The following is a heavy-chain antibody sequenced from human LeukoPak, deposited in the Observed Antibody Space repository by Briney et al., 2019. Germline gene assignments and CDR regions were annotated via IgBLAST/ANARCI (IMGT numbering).Heavy chain of an antibody. Sequence: SETLSLTCSVSGCSISGYYWNWIRQPPGKGLEWIGYMYYSGSTNYNPSLRSRLSMSADTSRNQLSLKLTSVTAADTAVYYCARLNYYGSSGYHLDYWGQGTLVTVSS. CDR1: GCSISGYY. CDR3: ARLNYYGSSGYHLDY. V-gene: IGHV4-59*01. J-gene: IGHJ4*02. CDR2: MYYSGST. D-gene: IGHD3-22*01.